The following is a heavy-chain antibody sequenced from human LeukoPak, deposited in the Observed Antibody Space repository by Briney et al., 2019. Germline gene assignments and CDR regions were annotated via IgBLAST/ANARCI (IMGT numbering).Heavy chain of an antibody. CDR3: ARDLVVPAAPNWFDP. Sequence: GGSLRLSCAASGFTFSSYGMHWVRQAPGKGLEWVSSISSSSSYIYYADSVKGRFTISRDNAKNSLYLQMNSLRAEDTAVYYCARDLVVPAAPNWFDPWGQGTLVTVSS. J-gene: IGHJ5*02. CDR2: ISSSSSYI. V-gene: IGHV3-21*01. CDR1: GFTFSSYG. D-gene: IGHD2-2*01.